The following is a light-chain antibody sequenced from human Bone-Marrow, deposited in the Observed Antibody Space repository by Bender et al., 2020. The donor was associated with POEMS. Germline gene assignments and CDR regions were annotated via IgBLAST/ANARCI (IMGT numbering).Light chain of an antibody. CDR3: SSYTTSSTLV. V-gene: IGLV2-14*01. CDR2: EVG. CDR1: SSDIGSYNY. Sequence: QSALTQPASVSGSPGQSITISCTGTSSDIGSYNYISWYQQHPGRAPKLMIYEVGKRPSGVSNRFSGSKSDYTASLTISGLQAEDEAHYYCSSYTTSSTLVFGGGTMLTVL. J-gene: IGLJ3*02.